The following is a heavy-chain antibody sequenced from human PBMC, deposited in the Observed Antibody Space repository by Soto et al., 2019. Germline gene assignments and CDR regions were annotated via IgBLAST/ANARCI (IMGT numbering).Heavy chain of an antibody. CDR2: FDPEDGET. D-gene: IGHD3-22*01. V-gene: IGHV1-24*01. Sequence: ASVKVSCKVSGYTLTELSMHWARQAPGKGLEWMGGFDPEDGETIYAQKFQGRVTMTEDTSTDTAYMELSSLRSEDTAVYYCATVTYYYDSSGYYQLYHFDYWGQGTLVTVS. CDR1: GYTLTELS. J-gene: IGHJ4*02. CDR3: ATVTYYYDSSGYYQLYHFDY.